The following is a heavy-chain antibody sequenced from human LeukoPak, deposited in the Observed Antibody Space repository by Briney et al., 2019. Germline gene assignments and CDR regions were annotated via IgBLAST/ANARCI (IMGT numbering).Heavy chain of an antibody. Sequence: GGSLRLSCAAAGLTISNYWMHWVRLAPGKGLEWVARFSSDGSIRTYADSVKGRFTISRDNAKNTLHLQMNSLRVEDAAVYYCASPTQRTAYFYYMDVWGKGTTVTVSS. V-gene: IGHV3-74*01. CDR2: FSSDGSIR. CDR3: ASPTQRTAYFYYMDV. D-gene: IGHD1-1*01. CDR1: GLTISNYW. J-gene: IGHJ6*03.